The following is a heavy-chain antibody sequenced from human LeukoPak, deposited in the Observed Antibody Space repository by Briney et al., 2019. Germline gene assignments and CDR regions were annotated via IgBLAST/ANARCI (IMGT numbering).Heavy chain of an antibody. J-gene: IGHJ4*02. CDR2: VSGHGGKT. Sequence: GGSLRLSCAASGFTFSSYAMTWVRQAPGKGLEWVSAVSGHGGKTYYAESVKGRFTISRDNSNNILFLQMNSLRAEDTALYYCAKANSGTSYYFDYWGQGTPVTVSS. V-gene: IGHV3-23*01. D-gene: IGHD3-10*01. CDR3: AKANSGTSYYFDY. CDR1: GFTFSSYA.